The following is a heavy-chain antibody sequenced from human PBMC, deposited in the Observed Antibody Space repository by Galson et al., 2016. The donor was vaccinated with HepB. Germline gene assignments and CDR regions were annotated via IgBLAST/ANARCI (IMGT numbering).Heavy chain of an antibody. D-gene: IGHD3-10*01. CDR2: IYHNWNT. J-gene: IGHJ6*02. CDR3: ARVDSGVIILYYYYRLDV. CDR1: GASISTGHW. V-gene: IGHV4-4*02. Sequence: SETLSLTCAVSGASISTGHWWSWVRQPPGKGLEWVGEIYHNWNTNYNPSLKSRVTISVDKSKNQFSLKLSSLTAADTAVYYCARVDSGVIILYYYYRLDVWGQGTTVTVSS.